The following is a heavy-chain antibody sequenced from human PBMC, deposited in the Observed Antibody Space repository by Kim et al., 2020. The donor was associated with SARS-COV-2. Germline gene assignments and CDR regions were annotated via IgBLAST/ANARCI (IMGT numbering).Heavy chain of an antibody. CDR1: GFTFSDST. Sequence: GGSLRLSCAASGFTFSDSTIHWVRQASGKGLGWVGRISGKAKNYATAYAASVKGRFTISSEDSKNTAYLQLNSLNTEDTAVYYCTRLPLAYDISSDYWG. J-gene: IGHJ4*01. CDR2: ISGKAKNYAT. V-gene: IGHV3-73*01. D-gene: IGHD3-9*01. CDR3: TRLPLAYDISSDY.